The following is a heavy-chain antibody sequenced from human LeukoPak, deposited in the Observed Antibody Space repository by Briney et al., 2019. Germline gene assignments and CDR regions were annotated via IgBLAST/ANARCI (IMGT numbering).Heavy chain of an antibody. CDR2: ISAYNGNT. V-gene: IGHV1-18*01. Sequence: ASVKVSCKASGYTFTSYGISWVRQAPGQGLEWMGWISAYNGNTNYAQKLQGRVTMTTDTSTSTAYLELSSLRSEDTAVYYCARDNSVRDEAWWLNPWGQGTLVTVSS. CDR3: ARDNSVRDEAWWLNP. CDR1: GYTFTSYG. J-gene: IGHJ5*02. D-gene: IGHD5-24*01.